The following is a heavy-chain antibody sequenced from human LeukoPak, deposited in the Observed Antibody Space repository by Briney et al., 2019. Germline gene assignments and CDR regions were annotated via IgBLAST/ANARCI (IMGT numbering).Heavy chain of an antibody. Sequence: SETLSLTCTVSGGSISSYYWSWIRQPPGKGLEWIGYIYYSGSTNYNPSLKSRVTISVDTSKNQFSLKLSSVTAADTAVYYCASSYSSSSGHFDYWGQXTLXXVSS. CDR3: ASSYSSSSGHFDY. D-gene: IGHD6-6*01. CDR1: GGSISSYY. CDR2: IYYSGST. V-gene: IGHV4-59*01. J-gene: IGHJ4*02.